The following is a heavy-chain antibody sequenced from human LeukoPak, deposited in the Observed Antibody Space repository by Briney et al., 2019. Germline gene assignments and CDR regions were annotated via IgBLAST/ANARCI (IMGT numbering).Heavy chain of an antibody. J-gene: IGHJ4*02. CDR3: AREVLVGSSSDFDY. D-gene: IGHD1-26*01. V-gene: IGHV1-69*05. Sequence: TSVKVSCKASGGTFSSNTISWVRQAPGQGGEWMGGIIPIFGTANYAQKFQGRVTITTDVSTTTAYMELSSLRSDDTAVYYCAREVLVGSSSDFDYWGQGTLVTVSS. CDR2: IIPIFGTA. CDR1: GGTFSSNT.